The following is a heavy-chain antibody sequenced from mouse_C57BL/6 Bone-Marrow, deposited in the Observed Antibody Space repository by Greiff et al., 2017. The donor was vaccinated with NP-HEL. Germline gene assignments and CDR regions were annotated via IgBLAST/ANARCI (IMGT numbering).Heavy chain of an antibody. V-gene: IGHV1-64*01. CDR1: GYTFTSYW. CDR2: IHPNSGST. J-gene: IGHJ2*01. D-gene: IGHD2-2*01. CDR3: ARKESSMVTTKVYFDY. Sequence: QVQLKESGAELVKPGASVKLSCKASGYTFTSYWMHWVKQRPGQGLEWIGMIHPNSGSTNYNEKFKSKATLTVDKSSSTAYMQLSSLTSEDSAVYYCARKESSMVTTKVYFDYWGQGTTLTVSS.